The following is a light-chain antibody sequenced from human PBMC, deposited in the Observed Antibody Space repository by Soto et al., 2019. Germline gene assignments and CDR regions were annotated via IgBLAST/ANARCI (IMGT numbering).Light chain of an antibody. CDR3: TSYTAKNTLV. Sequence: SALTPPASVSGSPGQSITISCSGPTSDIHDFNSISWYRHHPGKAPRLIVYDVNKRPSGISPRFSGSKSGLTASLTISGLQGEDEADYFCTSYTAKNTLVFGTGTKVTLL. J-gene: IGLJ1*01. V-gene: IGLV2-14*01. CDR2: DVN. CDR1: TSDIHDFNS.